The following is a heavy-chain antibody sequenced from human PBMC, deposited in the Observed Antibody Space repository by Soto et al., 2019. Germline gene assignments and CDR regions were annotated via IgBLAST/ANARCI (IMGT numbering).Heavy chain of an antibody. CDR3: ARDPLRYSSSTGSWDY. CDR1: GDSVSSNSAA. D-gene: IGHD6-6*01. Sequence: SQTLSLTCAISGDSVSSNSAAWNWIRQSPSRGLEWLGRTYYRSKWNNDYAVSVKSRITINPDTSKNQFSLQLNSVTPEGTAVYYCARDPLRYSSSTGSWDYWGQGTLVTVSS. J-gene: IGHJ4*02. V-gene: IGHV6-1*01. CDR2: TYYRSKWNN.